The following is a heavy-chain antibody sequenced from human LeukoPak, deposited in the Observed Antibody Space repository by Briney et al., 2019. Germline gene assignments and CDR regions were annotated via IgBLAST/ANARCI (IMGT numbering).Heavy chain of an antibody. D-gene: IGHD6-25*01. CDR1: GLTFGDYA. V-gene: IGHV3-49*04. CDR3: TKYASSGWYFDY. J-gene: IGHJ4*02. CDR2: IRNKAYGGTT. Sequence: GGSLRLSCTASGLTFGDYAMSWVRQAPGKGLEWVGFIRNKAYGGTTDYAASVKGRFTISRDDSKGIACLQVNSLKTDDTAVYYCTKYASSGWYFDYWGQGTLVTVSS.